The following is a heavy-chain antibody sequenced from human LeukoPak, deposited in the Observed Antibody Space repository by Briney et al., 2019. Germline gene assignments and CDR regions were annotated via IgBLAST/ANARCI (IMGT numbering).Heavy chain of an antibody. CDR3: ASSNWFDP. CDR1: GFTFTSYA. CDR2: ISGSGSST. J-gene: IGHJ5*02. Sequence: GGSLRLSCAASGFTFTSYAMNWVRQAPGKGLEWVSTISGSGSSTYYVDSVKGRFTISRDNSKNTLYLQMNSLRAEDTAVYYCASSNWFDPWGQGTLVTVSS. V-gene: IGHV3-23*01.